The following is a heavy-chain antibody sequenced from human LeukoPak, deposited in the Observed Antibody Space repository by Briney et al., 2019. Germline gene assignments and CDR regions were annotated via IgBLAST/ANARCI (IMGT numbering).Heavy chain of an antibody. J-gene: IGHJ3*02. CDR3: ARVEQEIAPYAFDI. CDR1: GFMFSSNW. D-gene: IGHD5-24*01. CDR2: IYSGGST. V-gene: IGHV3-53*01. Sequence: PGGSLRLSCAASGFMFSSNWMSWVRQAPGKGLEWVSVIYSGGSTYYADSVKGRFTISRDNSKNTLYLQMNSLRAEDTAVYYCARVEQEIAPYAFDIWGQGTMVTVSS.